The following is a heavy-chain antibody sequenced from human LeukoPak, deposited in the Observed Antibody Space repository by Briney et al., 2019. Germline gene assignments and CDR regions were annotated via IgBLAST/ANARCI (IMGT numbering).Heavy chain of an antibody. V-gene: IGHV4-59*01. CDR1: GGSISSYY. Sequence: SETLSLTCTVSGGSISSYYWSWIRQPPGKGLEWIGYIYTSGSTNYNPSLKSRVTISVDTSKNQFSLKLSSVTAADTAVYYCARDGDYGDYFTGAHAFDIWGQGTMVTVSS. J-gene: IGHJ3*02. CDR3: ARDGDYGDYFTGAHAFDI. D-gene: IGHD4-17*01. CDR2: IYTSGST.